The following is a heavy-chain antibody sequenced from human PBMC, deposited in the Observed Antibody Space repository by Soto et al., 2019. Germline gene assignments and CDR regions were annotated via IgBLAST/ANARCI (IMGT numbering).Heavy chain of an antibody. Sequence: QVQLVQSGAEVKKPGSSVKVSCKASGGTFSSYTISWVRQAPGQGLEWMGRIIPILGIANYAQKFQGRVTITVDKSTSTAYMELSSLRSEDTAVYYCARDRDILTGYYNDYFDYWGQGTLVTVSS. CDR1: GGTFSSYT. V-gene: IGHV1-69*08. D-gene: IGHD3-9*01. CDR3: ARDRDILTGYYNDYFDY. CDR2: IIPILGIA. J-gene: IGHJ4*02.